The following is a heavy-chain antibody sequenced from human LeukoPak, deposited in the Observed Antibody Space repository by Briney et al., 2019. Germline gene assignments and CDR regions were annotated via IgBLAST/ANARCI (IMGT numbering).Heavy chain of an antibody. CDR3: AVLGYCSSTSCYHYFDY. D-gene: IGHD2-2*01. CDR1: GYSFTSYW. J-gene: IGHJ4*02. CDR2: IDPSDSYT. Sequence: GESLKISCKGSGYSFTSYWISWVRQMPGKGLEWMGRIDPSDSYTNYSPSFQGHVTISADKSISTAYLQWSSLKASDTAMYYCAVLGYCSSTSCYHYFDYWGQGTLDTVSS. V-gene: IGHV5-10-1*01.